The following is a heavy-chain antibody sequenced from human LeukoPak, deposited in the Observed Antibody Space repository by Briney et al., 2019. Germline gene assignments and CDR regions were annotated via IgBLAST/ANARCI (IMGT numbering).Heavy chain of an antibody. J-gene: IGHJ4*02. CDR2: IYTSGST. Sequence: SQTLSLTCTVSGGSISSGSYYWSWIRQPDGKGLEWIGRIYTSGSTNYNPSLKSRVTISVDTSKNQFSLKLSSVTAADTAVYYCAMSDILTGYYPAFYWGQGTLVTVSS. V-gene: IGHV4-61*02. D-gene: IGHD3-9*01. CDR1: GGSISSGSYY. CDR3: AMSDILTGYYPAFY.